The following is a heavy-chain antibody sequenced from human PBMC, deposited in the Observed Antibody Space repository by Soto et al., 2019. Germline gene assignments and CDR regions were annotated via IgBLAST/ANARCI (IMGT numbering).Heavy chain of an antibody. CDR1: GFTLSAYD. V-gene: IGHV3-13*05. D-gene: IGHD2-15*01. CDR3: ARAYSGRLPRRADYYYAMDV. CDR2: LGAADDP. J-gene: IGHJ6*02. Sequence: GGSLRLSCAASGFTLSAYDMHWVRQAEGKGLGWVSALGAADDPYYLVSVKGRFTISRENAKNSLYLQMNNLRAGDTAVYYCARAYSGRLPRRADYYYAMDVWGQGTTVTVSS.